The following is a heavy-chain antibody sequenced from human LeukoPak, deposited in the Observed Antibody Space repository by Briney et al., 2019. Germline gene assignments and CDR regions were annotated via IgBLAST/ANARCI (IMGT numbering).Heavy chain of an antibody. J-gene: IGHJ6*03. CDR1: GYTFTGYY. CDR2: INPNSGGT. D-gene: IGHD2-15*01. CDR3: ARGVVAATFYYYMDV. Sequence: GASVKVSCKPSGYTFTGYYIQWVRQAPGQGLEWMGWINPNSGGTNYAPKFQGWVSMTRDTSISTAYMELSRLRSDDTAVYYRARGVVAATFYYYMDVWGKGTTVTVSS. V-gene: IGHV1-2*04.